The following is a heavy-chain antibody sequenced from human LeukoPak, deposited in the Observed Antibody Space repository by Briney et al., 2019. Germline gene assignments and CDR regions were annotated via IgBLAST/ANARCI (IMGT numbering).Heavy chain of an antibody. CDR3: AIRMGDWYNWFDP. CDR2: IYHSRST. J-gene: IGHJ5*02. V-gene: IGHV4-4*02. D-gene: IGHD3/OR15-3a*01. CDR1: GGSISSSNW. Sequence: PSETLSLTCAVSGGSISSSNWWSCVRQPPGKGLEWIGEIYHSRSTNYNPSLKSRVTISVDKSKNQFSLTLSSVTAADTAVYYCAIRMGDWYNWFDPWGQGTLATVSS.